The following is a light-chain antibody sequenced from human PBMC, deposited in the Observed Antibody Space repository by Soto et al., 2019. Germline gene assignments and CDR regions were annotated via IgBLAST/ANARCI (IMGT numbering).Light chain of an antibody. CDR2: AAS. CDR3: QQANIFPIT. CDR1: QVISNY. V-gene: IGKV1-12*01. Sequence: DIQMTQSPSSLSASVGDRVTITCRASQVISNYLAWYQQKSGKDPKLLIYAASSLQSGVPSRFSGSGSGTKFTLTIASLQPDDFATYYCQQANIFPITFGQGTRL. J-gene: IGKJ5*01.